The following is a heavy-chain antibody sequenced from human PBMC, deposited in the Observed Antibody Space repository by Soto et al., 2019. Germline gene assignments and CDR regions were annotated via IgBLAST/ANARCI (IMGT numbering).Heavy chain of an antibody. CDR3: ARGAPYSYGYSRLRGYYYGMDV. Sequence: ASVKVSCKASGYTFTGYYMHWVRQAPGQGLEWMGWINPNSGGTNYAQEFQGRVTVTRDTSISTAYMELSRLRSDDTAVHYSARGAPYSYGYSRLRGYYYGMDVWGQGTRVNVSS. CDR1: GYTFTGYY. CDR2: INPNSGGT. D-gene: IGHD5-18*01. V-gene: IGHV1-2*02. J-gene: IGHJ6*02.